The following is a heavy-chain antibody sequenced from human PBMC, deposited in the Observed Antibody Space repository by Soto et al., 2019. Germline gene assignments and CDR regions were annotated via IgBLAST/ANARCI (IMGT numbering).Heavy chain of an antibody. J-gene: IGHJ6*02. V-gene: IGHV3-48*02. Sequence: DVQLVETGGGLVQPGGSLSLSCAVSGFSSSSYAMNWVRQAPGKGLELVSFISSRGTTIYYADSVEGRFTISRDNAQNSLYLQMDSLRDEDTAVYYCVRQGFCSGASCNHYFYYYAMDVWGQGTTVIVSS. CDR2: ISSRGTTI. CDR3: VRQGFCSGASCNHYFYYYAMDV. CDR1: GFSSSSYA. D-gene: IGHD2-15*01.